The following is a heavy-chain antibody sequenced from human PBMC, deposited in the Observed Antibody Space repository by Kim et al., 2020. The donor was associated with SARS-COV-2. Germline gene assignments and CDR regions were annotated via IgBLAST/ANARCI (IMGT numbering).Heavy chain of an antibody. CDR3: TTDVVVTAIPPFDY. V-gene: IGHV3-15*01. Sequence: GGSLRLSCAASGFTFSNAWMSWVRQAPGKGLEWVGRIKSKTDGGTTDYAAPVKGRFTISRDDSKNTLYLQMNSLKTEDTAVYYCTTDVVVTAIPPFDYWGQGTLVTVSS. J-gene: IGHJ4*02. CDR1: GFTFSNAW. CDR2: IKSKTDGGTT. D-gene: IGHD2-21*02.